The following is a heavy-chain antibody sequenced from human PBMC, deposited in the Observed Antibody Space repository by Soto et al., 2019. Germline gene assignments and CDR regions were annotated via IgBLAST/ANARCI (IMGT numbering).Heavy chain of an antibody. V-gene: IGHV3-33*01. J-gene: IGHJ4*02. CDR1: GFTFSSYG. D-gene: IGHD2-15*01. CDR2: IWYDGSNK. Sequence: HPGGSLRLSCAASGFTFSSYGMHWVRQAPGKGLEWVAVIWYDGSNKYYADSVKGRFTISRDNSKNTLYLQMNSLRAEDTAVYYCARGVSHGSGVYFDYWGQGTPVTVSS. CDR3: ARGVSHGSGVYFDY.